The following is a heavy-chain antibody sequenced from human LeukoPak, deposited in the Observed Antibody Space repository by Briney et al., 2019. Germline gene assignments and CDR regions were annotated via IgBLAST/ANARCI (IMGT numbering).Heavy chain of an antibody. Sequence: ASVKVSCKASGYTFTGYYMHWVRQAPGQGLEWMGWINPNSGGINYAQKFQGWVTMTRDTSISTAYMELSRLRSDDTAVYYCARGAGTSDYDYWGQGTLVTVSS. J-gene: IGHJ4*02. CDR3: ARGAGTSDYDY. CDR2: INPNSGGI. CDR1: GYTFTGYY. V-gene: IGHV1-2*04. D-gene: IGHD6-13*01.